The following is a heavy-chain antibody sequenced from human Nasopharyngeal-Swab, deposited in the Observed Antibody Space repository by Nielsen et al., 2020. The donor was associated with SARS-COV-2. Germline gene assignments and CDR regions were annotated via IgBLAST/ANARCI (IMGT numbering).Heavy chain of an antibody. CDR2: INHSGST. J-gene: IGHJ4*02. CDR1: GRSFSGYY. D-gene: IGHD3-3*01. CDR3: ARGTEWLSPQ. V-gene: IGHV4-34*01. Sequence: SETLSLTCAVYGRSFSGYYWSWIRQPPGKGLEWIGEINHSGSTNYNPSLKSRVTISVDTSKSQFSLKLSSVTAADTAVYYCARGTEWLSPQWGQGTLVTVSS.